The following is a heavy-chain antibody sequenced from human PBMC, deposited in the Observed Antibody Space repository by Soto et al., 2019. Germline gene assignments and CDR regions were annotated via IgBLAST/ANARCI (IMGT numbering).Heavy chain of an antibody. CDR1: GGSFSGYY. CDR2: INHSGST. CDR3: ARPTRQWLGLRYYYGMDV. D-gene: IGHD6-19*01. Sequence: SETLSPTCAVYGGSFSGYYWSWIRQPPGKGLEWIGEINHSGSTNYNPSLKSRVTISVDTSKNQFSLKLSSVTAADTAVYYCARPTRQWLGLRYYYGMDVWGQGTTVTVSS. J-gene: IGHJ6*02. V-gene: IGHV4-34*01.